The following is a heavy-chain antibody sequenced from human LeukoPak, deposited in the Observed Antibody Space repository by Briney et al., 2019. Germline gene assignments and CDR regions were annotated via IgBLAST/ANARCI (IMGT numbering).Heavy chain of an antibody. D-gene: IGHD3-9*01. CDR3: ARSFYYDTLTGYYFFDY. V-gene: IGHV3-48*04. J-gene: IGHJ4*02. Sequence: GGSLRLSCVASGFTFSSYSISWVRQAPGKGLEWVSYISSSSTTIYYADSVKGRFTITRDNAKNSLYLQMNSLRAEDTAVYYCARSFYYDTLTGYYFFDYWGQGTLVTVSS. CDR1: GFTFSSYS. CDR2: ISSSSTTI.